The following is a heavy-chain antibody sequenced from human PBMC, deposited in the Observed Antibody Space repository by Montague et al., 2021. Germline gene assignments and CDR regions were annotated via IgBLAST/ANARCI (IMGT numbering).Heavy chain of an antibody. CDR3: ARFHYYDTNFDP. V-gene: IGHV4-59*01. Sequence: SETLSLTCVVSGASINSYYWSWIRQPPGKGLECTGYIRYSGTTNYNPSLKSRVTLSVDTSKNQISLKLSHVTAADTAVYYCARFHYYDTNFDPWGRGTLVTVSS. D-gene: IGHD3-22*01. CDR1: GASINSYY. CDR2: IRYSGTT. J-gene: IGHJ2*01.